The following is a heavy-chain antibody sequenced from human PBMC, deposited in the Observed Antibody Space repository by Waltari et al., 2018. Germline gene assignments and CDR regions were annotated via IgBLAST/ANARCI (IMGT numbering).Heavy chain of an antibody. Sequence: QVQLQESGPGLVKPSETLSLTCAVSGYSISSGYYWCWIRQPPGKGLEWIGSIYHSGSTYYNPSLKSRVTISVDTSKNQFSLKLSSVTAADTAVYYCAKRPSIAALGFDYWGQGTLVTVSS. CDR2: IYHSGST. D-gene: IGHD6-6*01. CDR3: AKRPSIAALGFDY. J-gene: IGHJ4*02. CDR1: GYSISSGYY. V-gene: IGHV4-38-2*01.